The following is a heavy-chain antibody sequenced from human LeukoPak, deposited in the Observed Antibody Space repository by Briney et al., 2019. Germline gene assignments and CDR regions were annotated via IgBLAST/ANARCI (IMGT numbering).Heavy chain of an antibody. V-gene: IGHV3-49*03. CDR3: TRDQTTVTTRRFDC. CDR1: GFTFGDYA. CDR2: IRSVTYGGTT. D-gene: IGHD4-17*01. J-gene: IGHJ4*02. Sequence: GSLRLSCTASGFTFGDYAMCWFRQAPGKGLEWVGFIRSVTYGGTTIYAASVKGRFTISRDDSKSIAYLQMNSLKTEDTAVYYCTRDQTTVTTRRFDCWGQGTLVTVSS.